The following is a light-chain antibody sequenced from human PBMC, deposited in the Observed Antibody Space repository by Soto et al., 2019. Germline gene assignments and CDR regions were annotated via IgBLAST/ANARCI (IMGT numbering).Light chain of an antibody. CDR2: GAS. V-gene: IGKV3-15*01. CDR1: QSLSSN. CDR3: QQYNNWPPA. Sequence: EIVMMQSPATLSVSPGERATLSCRASQSLSSNLAWYQQKPGQATRLLIFGASTRATGIPDRFSGSESGTEFTLTINNLQSEDFAVYYCQQYNNWPPAFGPGARVDI. J-gene: IGKJ3*01.